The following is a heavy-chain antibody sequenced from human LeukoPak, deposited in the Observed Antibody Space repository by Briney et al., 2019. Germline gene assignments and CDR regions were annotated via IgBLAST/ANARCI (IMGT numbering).Heavy chain of an antibody. CDR1: GFTFSSYA. D-gene: IGHD3-10*02. V-gene: IGHV3-23*01. J-gene: IGHJ6*04. CDR3: AELGITMIGGV. CDR2: ISGSGGNT. Sequence: GGSLRLSCAASGFTFSSYAMSWVRQAPGKGLEWVSTISGSGGNTYHADSVKGRFTISRDNPKNTLYLQLTSLRVEDTAVYYCAELGITMIGGVWGKGTTVTISS.